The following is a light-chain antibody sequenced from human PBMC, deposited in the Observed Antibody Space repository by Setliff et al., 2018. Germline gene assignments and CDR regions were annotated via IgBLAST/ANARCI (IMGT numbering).Light chain of an antibody. CDR1: TNNIGSYNL. V-gene: IGLV2-23*02. CDR2: EVS. Sequence: QSVLTQPASVSGSPGQSITISCTGTTNNIGSYNLASWYQQHPGRAPKLIISEVSERPSGVSVRFSGSKSGNTASLTISGLRPEDEADYYCCSYQRPSTAVFGGGTKVTVL. CDR3: CSYQRPSTAV. J-gene: IGLJ3*02.